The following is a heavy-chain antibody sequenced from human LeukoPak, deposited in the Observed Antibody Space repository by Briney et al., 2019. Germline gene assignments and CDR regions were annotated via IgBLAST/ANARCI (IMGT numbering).Heavy chain of an antibody. CDR2: IYPGASDT. CDR1: GYSFTSYW. J-gene: IGHJ4*02. CDR3: ARRGIAAAGIGLNYFDY. Sequence: GESLKISCKGSGYSFTSYWIGWVRQMPGKGLEWMGSIYPGASDTRYSPSFKGQVTISADKSISTAYLQWSSLTASDTAMYYCARRGIAAAGIGLNYFDYWGQGTLVTVSS. V-gene: IGHV5-51*01. D-gene: IGHD6-13*01.